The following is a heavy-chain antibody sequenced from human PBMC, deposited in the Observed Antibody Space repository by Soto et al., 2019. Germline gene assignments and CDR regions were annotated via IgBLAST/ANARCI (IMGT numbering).Heavy chain of an antibody. Sequence: PGGSLRLSCAASGFTFSSYSMNWVRQAPGKGLERVSYISSSSSTIYYADSVKGRFTISRDNAKNSLYLQMNSLRAEDTAVYYCASFGYFDWLLSPYYYYGMDVWGQGTTVTVSS. CDR2: ISSSSSTI. J-gene: IGHJ6*02. CDR3: ASFGYFDWLLSPYYYYGMDV. D-gene: IGHD3-9*01. CDR1: GFTFSSYS. V-gene: IGHV3-48*01.